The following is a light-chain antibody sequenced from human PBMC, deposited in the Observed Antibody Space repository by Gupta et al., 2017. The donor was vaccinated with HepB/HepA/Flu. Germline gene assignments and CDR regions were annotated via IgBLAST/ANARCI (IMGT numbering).Light chain of an antibody. CDR2: AAS. V-gene: IGKV1-39*01. J-gene: IGKJ4*01. CDR3: QQSYSTPLT. Sequence: DIQMTQSPSSLSASVGDRVTITCRASQTISTYLNWYQQKPGKAPKLLIYAASSLQSGVPSRFSGSGSGTDFTLTIAGRQHEDFATYYCQQSYSTPLTFGGGTKVEIK. CDR1: QTISTY.